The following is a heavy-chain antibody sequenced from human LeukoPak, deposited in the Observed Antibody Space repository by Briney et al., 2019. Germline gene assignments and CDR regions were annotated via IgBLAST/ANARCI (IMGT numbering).Heavy chain of an antibody. V-gene: IGHV3-53*01. CDR3: TRAALNDYAAN. CDR2: IYVGGST. Sequence: PGGSLRLSCAASGFTVSNSYMSWVRQAPGEGLEWVSMIYVGGSTFYAGSVKGRFTISRDNSKNTLYLQMDSLRAEDTAIYYCTRAALNDYAANWGQGSLVTVSS. CDR1: GFTVSNSY. J-gene: IGHJ4*02. D-gene: IGHD4-17*01.